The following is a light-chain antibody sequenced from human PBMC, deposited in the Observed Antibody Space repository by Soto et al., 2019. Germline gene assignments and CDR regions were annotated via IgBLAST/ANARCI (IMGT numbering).Light chain of an antibody. CDR1: SSDVGGYNY. J-gene: IGLJ2*01. V-gene: IGLV2-14*01. Sequence: QSALTQPASVSGSPGQSITISCTGTSSDVGGYNYVSWYQQHPGKAPKLMIYEVSNRPSGVSNRFSGSKSGNTASLTISGLQAEEEADDYCSSYTSSSTVVFGGGTKLTVL. CDR3: SSYTSSSTVV. CDR2: EVS.